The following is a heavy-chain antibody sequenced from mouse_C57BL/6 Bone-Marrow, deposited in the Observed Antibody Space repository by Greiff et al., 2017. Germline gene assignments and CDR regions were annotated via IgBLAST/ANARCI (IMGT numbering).Heavy chain of an antibody. CDR2: LYPGSGST. D-gene: IGHD2-5*01. CDR3: ARPYYSNYGYCDV. V-gene: IGHV1-55*01. Sequence: QVQLQQPGAELVKPGASVKMSCKASGYTFTSYWITWVKQRPGQGLEWLGDLYPGSGSTNYNEKFKSKATLTVDSSSSTAYMQLSSQTSEDSAGYYCARPYYSNYGYCDVWGTGTTVTVSS. CDR1: GYTFTSYW. J-gene: IGHJ1*03.